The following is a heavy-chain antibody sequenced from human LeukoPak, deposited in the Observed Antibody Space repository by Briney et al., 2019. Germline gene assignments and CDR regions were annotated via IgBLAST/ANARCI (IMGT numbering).Heavy chain of an antibody. Sequence: PSETLSLTCTVSGGSISSSSYYWGWIRQPPGRGLEWIGNIYYIGSTDYNPSLKSRVTISVDTSKNQFSLKLSSVTAADTAVYYCASRENWFDPWGQGTLVTVSS. CDR2: IYYIGST. V-gene: IGHV4-39*01. CDR3: ASRENWFDP. CDR1: GGSISSSSYY. D-gene: IGHD5-24*01. J-gene: IGHJ5*02.